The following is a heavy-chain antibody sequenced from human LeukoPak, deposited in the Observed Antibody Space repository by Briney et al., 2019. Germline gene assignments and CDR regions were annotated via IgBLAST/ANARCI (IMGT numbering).Heavy chain of an antibody. V-gene: IGHV1-8*01. D-gene: IGHD3-10*01. Sequence: GASVKVSCKASGYTFTSYDINWVRQTTGQGLEWMGWMNPNSGNTGYAQKFQGRVTMTRDTSISTAYMDLSSLRSEDTAVYYCARGPLIYGSGSYYDYWGQRTLVTVSS. CDR3: ARGPLIYGSGSYYDY. J-gene: IGHJ4*02. CDR2: MNPNSGNT. CDR1: GYTFTSYD.